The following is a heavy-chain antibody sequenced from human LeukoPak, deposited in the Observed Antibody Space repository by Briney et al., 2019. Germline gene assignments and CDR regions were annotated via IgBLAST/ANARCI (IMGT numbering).Heavy chain of an antibody. J-gene: IGHJ3*02. CDR2: IYSGGST. D-gene: IGHD3-22*01. CDR1: GFTFSDHH. CDR3: ARQTICYYDSSGYYYDQATFDI. V-gene: IGHV3-66*04. Sequence: PGGSLRLSCAASGFTFSDHHMDWVRQAPGQGLEWVSVIYSGGSTYYADSVKGRFTVSRDNSKNTLYLQMNSLRAEDTALYYCARQTICYYDSSGYYYDQATFDIRNQGTVVTVSS.